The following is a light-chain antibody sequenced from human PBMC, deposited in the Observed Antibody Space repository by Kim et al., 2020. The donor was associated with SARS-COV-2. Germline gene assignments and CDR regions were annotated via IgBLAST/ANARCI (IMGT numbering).Light chain of an antibody. V-gene: IGLV3-19*01. CDR3: NSRDNSGNHVL. CDR1: SLRSYY. Sequence: SSELTQDPAVYVALGQTVRSTCQGDSLRSYYASWYQQKPGKAPVLVIYGKNKRPSGIPDRISGSSSGNTASLTITGAQAEDEADYYCNSRDNSGNHVLFGGGTQLTVL. J-gene: IGLJ2*01. CDR2: GKN.